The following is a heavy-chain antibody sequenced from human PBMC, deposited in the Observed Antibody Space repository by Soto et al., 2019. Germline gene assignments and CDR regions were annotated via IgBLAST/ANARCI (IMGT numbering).Heavy chain of an antibody. J-gene: IGHJ4*02. CDR1: GDSINSDNYY. CDR2: IYYRGNT. Sequence: QLQLQESGPGLVKPSETLSLTCSVSGDSINSDNYYWGWIRQPPGKGLDWIGSIYYRGNTNYNPALTTRVTIPLAKSKSQFSLKLNSVTAADSAVYFCARLEGLATISYYFDYWGQGTLVTVSS. D-gene: IGHD3-9*01. V-gene: IGHV4-39*01. CDR3: ARLEGLATISYYFDY.